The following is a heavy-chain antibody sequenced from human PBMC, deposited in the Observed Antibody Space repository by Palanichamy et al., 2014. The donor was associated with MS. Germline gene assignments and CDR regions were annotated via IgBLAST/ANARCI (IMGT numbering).Heavy chain of an antibody. V-gene: IGHV4-39*07. J-gene: IGHJ5*02. Sequence: QLRLQESGPGLVKPSETLSLTCSVSGGSINDGPHYWAWVRQTPEKGLEWIASVYYIGTTYYNPAFAGRVAVSVDASNNQFSLDMMSLSASDTAMYFCAKNSSSSPWFGPWGPG. CDR2: VYYIGTT. CDR3: AKNSSSSPWFGP. D-gene: IGHD2/OR15-2a*01. CDR1: GGSINDGPHY.